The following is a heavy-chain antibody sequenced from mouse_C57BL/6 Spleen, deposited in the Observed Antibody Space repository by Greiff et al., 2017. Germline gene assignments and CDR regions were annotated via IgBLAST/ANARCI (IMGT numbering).Heavy chain of an antibody. CDR2: IYPGDGDT. J-gene: IGHJ2*01. Sequence: LHQSGPELVKPGASVKISCKASGYAFSSSWMNWVKQRPGKGLEWIGRIYPGDGDTNYNGKFKGKATLTADKSSSTAYMQLSSLTSEDSAVYFCARTGQLRPPYYCDYRGQGTTLTVSS. V-gene: IGHV1-82*01. D-gene: IGHD3-2*02. CDR3: ARTGQLRPPYYCDY. CDR1: GYAFSSSW.